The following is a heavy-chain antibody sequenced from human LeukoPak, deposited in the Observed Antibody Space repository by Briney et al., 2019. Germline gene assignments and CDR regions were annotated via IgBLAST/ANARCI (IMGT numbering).Heavy chain of an antibody. CDR3: ARDMRGDSSSWDTDHGAFDI. V-gene: IGHV3-21*01. CDR2: ISSSSSYI. CDR1: GGSISSSN. D-gene: IGHD6-13*01. J-gene: IGHJ3*02. Sequence: PSETLSLTCAVSGGSISSSNWWSWVRQAPGKGLEWVSSISSSSSYIYYADSVKGRFTISRDNAKNSLYLQMNSLRAEDTAVYYCARDMRGDSSSWDTDHGAFDIWGQGTMVTVSS.